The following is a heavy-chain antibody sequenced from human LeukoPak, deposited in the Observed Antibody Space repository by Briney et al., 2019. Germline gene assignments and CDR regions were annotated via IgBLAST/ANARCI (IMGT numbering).Heavy chain of an antibody. Sequence: ASVKVSCKASGYTFTSYDINWVRQATGQGLEWMGWMNPNSGNTGYAQKFQGRVTMTRNTSISTAYMELSRLRSEDTAGYYCARVGSVVVVAATGRYNWFDPWGQGTLVTVSS. CDR2: MNPNSGNT. D-gene: IGHD2-15*01. CDR1: GYTFTSYD. V-gene: IGHV1-8*01. J-gene: IGHJ5*02. CDR3: ARVGSVVVVAATGRYNWFDP.